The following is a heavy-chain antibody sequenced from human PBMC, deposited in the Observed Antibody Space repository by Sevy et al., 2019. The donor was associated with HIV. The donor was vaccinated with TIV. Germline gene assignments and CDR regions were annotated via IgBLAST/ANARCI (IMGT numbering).Heavy chain of an antibody. J-gene: IGHJ6*02. CDR2: ISYHGRDK. Sequence: VGSLRLSCVVSGIIFTSSGMHWVRQAPGKGLEWVAVISYHGRDKFYADSVKGRFTISRDNSKNILYLQMNGLRIEDTAVYYCAKDFTGYNGMDVWGQGTMVTVSS. CDR1: GIIFTSSG. CDR3: AKDFTGYNGMDV. V-gene: IGHV3-30*18. D-gene: IGHD3-9*01.